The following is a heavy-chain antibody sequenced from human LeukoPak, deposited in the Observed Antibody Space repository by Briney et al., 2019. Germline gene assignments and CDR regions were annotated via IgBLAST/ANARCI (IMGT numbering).Heavy chain of an antibody. Sequence: GGSLRLSCAASGFSFSSYAMSWVRQAPGKGLEWVSAISGSGGSTYYAGSVKGRFTISRDNSKNTLYLQMNSLRAEDTAVYYCAKPLIGGYSDDSTDFDYWGPGTLVTVSS. D-gene: IGHD2-21*01. CDR2: ISGSGGST. CDR3: AKPLIGGYSDDSTDFDY. V-gene: IGHV3-23*01. CDR1: GFSFSSYA. J-gene: IGHJ4*02.